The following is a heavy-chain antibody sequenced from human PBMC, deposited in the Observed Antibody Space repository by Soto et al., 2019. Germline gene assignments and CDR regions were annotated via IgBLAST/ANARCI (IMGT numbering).Heavy chain of an antibody. CDR2: ISYDGSKK. V-gene: IGHV3-30*18. CDR3: AKDTTYYYGSASQTFFDY. D-gene: IGHD3-10*01. CDR1: GFTFSSYG. Sequence: GGSLRLSCAASGFTFSSYGRHWGRQAPGEGVEGVAVISYDGSKKYYEESVKGRFTISRDNSKNTLYLQMNSLRAEDTAVYYCAKDTTYYYGSASQTFFDYWGQGTLVTVSS. J-gene: IGHJ4*02.